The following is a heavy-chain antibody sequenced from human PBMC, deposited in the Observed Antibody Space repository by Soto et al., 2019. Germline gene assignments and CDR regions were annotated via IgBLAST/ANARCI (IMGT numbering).Heavy chain of an antibody. CDR3: TRPAKEVFCSSTSCLTPGFDP. J-gene: IGHJ5*02. CDR2: ISGSGDST. Sequence: GGSLRLSCAASGFTFSSYAMSWVRQAPGKGLEWVSGISGSGDSTYYADSVRGRFTISRDDSKNTAYLQMNSLKTEDTAVYYCTRPAKEVFCSSTSCLTPGFDPWGQGTLVTVSS. D-gene: IGHD2-2*01. V-gene: IGHV3-23*01. CDR1: GFTFSSYA.